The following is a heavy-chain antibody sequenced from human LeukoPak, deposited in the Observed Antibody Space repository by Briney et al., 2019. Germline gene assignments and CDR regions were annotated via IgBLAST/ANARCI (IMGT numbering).Heavy chain of an antibody. D-gene: IGHD5/OR15-5a*01. CDR3: AKNLDLATCLPFED. CDR2: IRGSGTST. Sequence: GGSLRLSCAASGFTFSSYAMSWVRQAPGKGLEWVSAIRGSGTSTYYADSVKGRFTISRDTSKNTLYLQMTSLRAEDTAVYYCAKNLDLATCLPFEDWGQGTLVTVSS. J-gene: IGHJ4*02. CDR1: GFTFSSYA. V-gene: IGHV3-23*01.